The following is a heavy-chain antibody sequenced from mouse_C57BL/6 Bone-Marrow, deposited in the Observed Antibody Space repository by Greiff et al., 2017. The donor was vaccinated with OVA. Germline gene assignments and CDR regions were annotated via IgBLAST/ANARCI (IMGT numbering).Heavy chain of an antibody. CDR1: GFTFSSYA. V-gene: IGHV5-4*01. CDR2: ISDGGSYT. D-gene: IGHD2-5*01. CDR3: ARAAYSNYDY. Sequence: VQLKESGGGLVKPGGSLKLSCAASGFTFSSYAMSWVRQTPEKRLEWVATISDGGSYTYYPDNVKGRFTISRDNAKNNLYLQMSHLKSEDTAMYYCARAAYSNYDYWGQGTTLTVSS. J-gene: IGHJ2*01.